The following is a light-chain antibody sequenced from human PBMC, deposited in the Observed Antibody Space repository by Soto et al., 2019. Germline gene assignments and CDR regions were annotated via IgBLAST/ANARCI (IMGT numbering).Light chain of an antibody. CDR2: GAS. J-gene: IGKJ1*01. CDR1: QSVSSN. V-gene: IGKV3-15*01. Sequence: EIVMTQSPVTLSVSPGERATLSCRARQSVSSNLAWYQQKPGQAPRLLIYGASTRATGIPDRFSGSGCVTEFTLTISSLQSEDSAVYYCQQCTNWPRTFGQGTKVEIK. CDR3: QQCTNWPRT.